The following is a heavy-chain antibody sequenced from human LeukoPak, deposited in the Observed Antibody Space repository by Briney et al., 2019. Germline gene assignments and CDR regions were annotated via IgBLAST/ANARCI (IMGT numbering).Heavy chain of an antibody. CDR3: ARTYGEYNWFDP. D-gene: IGHD3-10*01. V-gene: IGHV2-70*04. CDR2: IDWDDDK. Sequence: SSPALVKPTQTLTLTCTFSGFSLSTSGMRVSWIRQPPGKALEWLARIDWDDDKFYSTSLKTRLTISKDTSKNQVVLTMTNMDPVDTATYYCARTYGEYNWFDPWGQGTLVTVSS. J-gene: IGHJ5*02. CDR1: GFSLSTSGMR.